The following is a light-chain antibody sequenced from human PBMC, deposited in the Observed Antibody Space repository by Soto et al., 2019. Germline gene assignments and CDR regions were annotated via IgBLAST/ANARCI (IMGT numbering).Light chain of an antibody. Sequence: EIVMTQSPATLSVSPGARATLSCRASQSISNNLAWYHQRPGQAPRLLIYGASTRATGIPARFSGSGSGTEFTLTISSLQSEDFEVYYCQQYNNWWTFGQATRVEIK. CDR2: GAS. CDR3: QQYNNWWT. CDR1: QSISNN. V-gene: IGKV3-15*01. J-gene: IGKJ1*01.